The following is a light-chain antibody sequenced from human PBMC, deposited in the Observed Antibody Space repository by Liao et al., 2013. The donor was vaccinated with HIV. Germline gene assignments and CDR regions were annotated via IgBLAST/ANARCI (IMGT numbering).Light chain of an antibody. V-gene: IGLV3-21*04. J-gene: IGLJ2*01. CDR2: YDS. CDR3: QVWDTSRDPGL. CDR1: NIRSKS. Sequence: SYELTQPPSVSVAPGKTARITCGGNNIRSKSVHWYQQKPGQAPVLVIYYDSDRPSGIPERFSGSNSGNTATLTISRVEAGDEADYYCQVWDTSRDPGLFGGGTKLTVL.